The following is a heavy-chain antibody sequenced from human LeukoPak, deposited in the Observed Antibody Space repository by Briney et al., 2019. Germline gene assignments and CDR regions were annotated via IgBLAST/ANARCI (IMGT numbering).Heavy chain of an antibody. J-gene: IGHJ6*03. V-gene: IGHV4-59*01. CDR3: AGDCSSTSCYYGAMDV. CDR1: GGSISSYY. Sequence: SETLSLTCTVSGGSISSYYWSWIRQPPGKGLEWIGYIYYSGSTNYNPSLKSRVTISVDTSKNQFSLKLSSVTAADTAVYYCAGDCSSTSCYYGAMDVWGKGTTVTVSS. D-gene: IGHD2-2*01. CDR2: IYYSGST.